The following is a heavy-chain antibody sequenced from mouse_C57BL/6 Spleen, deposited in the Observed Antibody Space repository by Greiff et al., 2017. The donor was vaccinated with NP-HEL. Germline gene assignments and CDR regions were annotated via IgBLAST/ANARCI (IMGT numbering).Heavy chain of an antibody. Sequence: EVQLQQSGPELVKPGASVKMSCKASGYTFTDYNMHWVKQSHGKSLEWIGYINPNNGGTSYNQKFKGKATLTVNKSSSTAYMELRSLTSEDSAVYYCARGIYDGSPFAYWGQGTLVTVSA. CDR2: INPNNGGT. D-gene: IGHD2-3*01. J-gene: IGHJ3*01. V-gene: IGHV1-22*01. CDR1: GYTFTDYN. CDR3: ARGIYDGSPFAY.